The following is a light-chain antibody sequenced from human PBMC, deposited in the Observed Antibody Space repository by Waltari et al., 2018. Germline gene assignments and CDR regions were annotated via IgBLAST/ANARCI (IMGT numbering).Light chain of an antibody. CDR1: SSNIGRNP. J-gene: IGLJ2*01. CDR2: SNN. CDR3: ATWDASLTGWV. Sequence: QSVLTQPPSASGTPGQRVTIPCSGSSSNIGRNPVNWYQQLPGTAPKLLIHSNNHRPSGVPDRFSVSKSGTSASLAISGLQSEDEADYYCATWDASLTGWVFGGGTKLTVL. V-gene: IGLV1-44*01.